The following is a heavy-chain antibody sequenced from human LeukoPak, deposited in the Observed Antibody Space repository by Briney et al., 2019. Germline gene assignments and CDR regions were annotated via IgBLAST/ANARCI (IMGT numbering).Heavy chain of an antibody. J-gene: IGHJ4*02. Sequence: GGSLRLSCAASGFTFSRNAMIWVRQAPGKGLEWVSAISGSGSDTYYADSVKGRFTISRDNSKNTVYLRMNSLRAEETAIYYCAKDPWGSRGYFDYWGQGTLVTVSS. D-gene: IGHD7-27*01. CDR3: AKDPWGSRGYFDY. CDR1: GFTFSRNA. CDR2: ISGSGSDT. V-gene: IGHV3-23*01.